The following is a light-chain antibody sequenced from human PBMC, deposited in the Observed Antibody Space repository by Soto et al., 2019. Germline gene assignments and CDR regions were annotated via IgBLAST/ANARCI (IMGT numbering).Light chain of an antibody. CDR1: SIDVGSYNL. Sequence: QSVLNQPASVSGSPGQSITISCTGTSIDVGSYNLVSWYQQHPGKAPKLMIYEVSKRPSGVSNRFSGSKSGNTASLTISGLQAEDEADYYCCSYAGSSTWVFGTGTKVTVL. CDR3: CSYAGSSTWV. CDR2: EVS. V-gene: IGLV2-23*02. J-gene: IGLJ1*01.